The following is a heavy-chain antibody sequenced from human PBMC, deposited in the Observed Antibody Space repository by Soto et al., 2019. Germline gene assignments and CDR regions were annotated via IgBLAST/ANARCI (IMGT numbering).Heavy chain of an antibody. CDR1: GFTFSAYG. CDR2: IWYDGGSE. V-gene: IGHV3-33*01. J-gene: IGHJ5*02. Sequence: QVQLVESGGGVVQPGRSLRLSCAASGFTFSAYGMHWVRQAPGEGLEWVAVIWYDGGSEYYADSVEGRFTVSRDNVKNTVYLHMDTLSGDDTAVYYCARAHGPSLGSCLDLWGQGTLVTVSA. D-gene: IGHD2-2*01. CDR3: ARAHGPSLGSCLDL.